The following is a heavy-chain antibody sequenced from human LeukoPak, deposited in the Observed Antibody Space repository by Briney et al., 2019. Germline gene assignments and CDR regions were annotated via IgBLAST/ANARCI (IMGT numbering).Heavy chain of an antibody. CDR3: AKPLTYYYDSSGYYS. J-gene: IGHJ4*02. V-gene: IGHV3-23*01. CDR2: ISGSGGST. Sequence: GGSLRLSCAASGFTFSSYGMHWVRQAPGKGLEWVSAISGSGGSTYYADSVKGRFTISRDNSKNTLYLQMNSLRAEDTAVYYCAKPLTYYYDSSGYYSWGQGTLVTVSS. D-gene: IGHD3-22*01. CDR1: GFTFSSYG.